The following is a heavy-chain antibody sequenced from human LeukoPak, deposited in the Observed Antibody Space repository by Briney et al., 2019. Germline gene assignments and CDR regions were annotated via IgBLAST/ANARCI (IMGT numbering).Heavy chain of an antibody. J-gene: IGHJ4*02. CDR2: FDPEDGET. D-gene: IGHD3-10*01. V-gene: IGHV1-24*01. Sequence: EWMGGFDPEDGETIYAQKFQGRVTMTEDTSTDTAYMELSSLRSEDTAVYYCATGRGWFGDWGQGTLVTVSS. CDR3: ATGRGWFGD.